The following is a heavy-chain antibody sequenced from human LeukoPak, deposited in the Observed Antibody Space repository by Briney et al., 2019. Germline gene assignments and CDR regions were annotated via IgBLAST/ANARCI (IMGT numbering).Heavy chain of an antibody. Sequence: PSETLSLTCTVSGGSISSYYWSWIRQPPGKGLEWIGYIYYSGSTNYNPSLKSRVTISVDTSKNQFSLKLSSVTAADTAVYYCARLPGANAFDIWGQGTMVTVSS. V-gene: IGHV4-59*08. J-gene: IGHJ3*02. CDR1: GGSISSYY. CDR3: ARLPGANAFDI. CDR2: IYYSGST.